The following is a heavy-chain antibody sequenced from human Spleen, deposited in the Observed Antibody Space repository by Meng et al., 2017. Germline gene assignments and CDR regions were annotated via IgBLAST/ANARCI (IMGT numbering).Heavy chain of an antibody. CDR2: IYHSGRT. D-gene: IGHD4-17*01. J-gene: IGHJ4*02. CDR1: GGSISNDQW. V-gene: IGHV4-4*02. CDR3: TTLYGDSIS. Sequence: QVQLQESGPGLVKPSHTLSLTCDVSGGSISNDQWWSWVRQPPGKGLEWIGEIYHSGRTNYNPSVKSRVTMSVDKSQNQFSLKLSSVAAADTAVYYCTTLYGDSISWGQGTLVTVSS.